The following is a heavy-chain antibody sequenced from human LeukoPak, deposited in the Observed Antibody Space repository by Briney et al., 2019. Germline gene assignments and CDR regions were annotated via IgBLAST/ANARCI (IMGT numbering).Heavy chain of an antibody. CDR3: AKDRQGRLRYFDY. CDR1: RFTFSSYA. D-gene: IGHD3-9*01. CDR2: ISGSGGST. J-gene: IGHJ4*02. Sequence: RGSLRLSCAPSRFTFSSYAMSCGRHAPGKGLECVSAISGSGGSTYYADSVKGRFTISRDNSKNTLYLQMNSLRAEDMAVYYCAKDRQGRLRYFDYWGQGTLVTVSS. V-gene: IGHV3-23*01.